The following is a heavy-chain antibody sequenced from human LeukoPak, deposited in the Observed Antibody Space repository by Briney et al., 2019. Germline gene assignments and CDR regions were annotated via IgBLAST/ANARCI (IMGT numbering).Heavy chain of an antibody. D-gene: IGHD5-18*01. CDR3: ARWGTAMDFDY. CDR1: GFTFSVHA. Sequence: GSLRLSCAASGFTFSVHAMSWVRQPPGKGLEWIGEINHSGSTNYNPSLKSRVTISVDTSKNQFSLKLSSVTAADTAVYYCARWGTAMDFDYWGQGTLVTVSS. J-gene: IGHJ4*02. CDR2: INHSGST. V-gene: IGHV4-34*01.